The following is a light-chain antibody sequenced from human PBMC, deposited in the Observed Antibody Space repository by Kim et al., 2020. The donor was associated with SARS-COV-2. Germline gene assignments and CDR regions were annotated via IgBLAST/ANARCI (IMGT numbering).Light chain of an antibody. CDR1: NNDVGHDG. V-gene: IGLV10-54*01. J-gene: IGLJ3*02. CDR2: RNL. Sequence: RQAATLTCTGTNNDVGHDGTAWLQQHQGHPPKLLSYRNLKRPSGISDRFSASRSGNTAYLTITGLQPEDEADYYCLSWDSSLFIWVFGGGTQLTVL. CDR3: LSWDSSLFIWV.